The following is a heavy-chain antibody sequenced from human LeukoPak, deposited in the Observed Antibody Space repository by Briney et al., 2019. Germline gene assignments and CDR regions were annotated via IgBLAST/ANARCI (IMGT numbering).Heavy chain of an antibody. CDR2: ISGGGGST. D-gene: IGHD6-13*01. J-gene: IGHJ4*02. Sequence: GGSLRLSCAASGFTFSSYVMNWVRQAPGKGLEWVSVISGGGGSTYYADSVKGRFTISRDNSKNTLYLQMSSLRAEDTAVYYCVGFRATAGLYWGQGTLVTVSS. CDR3: VGFRATAGLY. CDR1: GFTFSSYV. V-gene: IGHV3-23*01.